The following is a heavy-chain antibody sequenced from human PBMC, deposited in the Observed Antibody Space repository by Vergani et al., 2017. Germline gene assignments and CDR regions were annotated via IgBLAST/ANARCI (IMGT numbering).Heavy chain of an antibody. Sequence: QVQLQESGPGLVKPSETLSLTCTVSGGSISSYYWSWIRQPPGKGLEWIGYIYYSGSTYYNPSLKSRVTISVDTSKNQFSLKLSSVTAADTAVYYCARDQLRLGELSFPNLWGQGTMVTVSS. V-gene: IGHV4-59*12. D-gene: IGHD3-16*02. CDR1: GGSISSYY. CDR2: IYYSGST. CDR3: ARDQLRLGELSFPNL. J-gene: IGHJ3*01.